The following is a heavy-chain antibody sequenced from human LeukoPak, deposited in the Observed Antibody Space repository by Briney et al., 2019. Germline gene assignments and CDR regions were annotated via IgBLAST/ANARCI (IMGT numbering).Heavy chain of an antibody. D-gene: IGHD3-10*01. V-gene: IGHV4-30-2*01. Sequence: PSETLSLTCTVSGGSISGSGYYWSWIRQPPGKGLEWIGYIYHTGSTYYNPSLASRVTISVDRSKNQFSLRLTSVTAADTAVYYCARGHYYGSGSYGMDVWGQGTTVTVSS. CDR1: GGSISGSGYY. J-gene: IGHJ6*02. CDR2: IYHTGST. CDR3: ARGHYYGSGSYGMDV.